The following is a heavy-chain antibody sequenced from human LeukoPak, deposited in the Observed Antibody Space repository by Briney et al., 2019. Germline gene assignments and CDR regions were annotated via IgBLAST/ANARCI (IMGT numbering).Heavy chain of an antibody. Sequence: SVKVSCKASGGTFSSYAISWVRQAPGQGLEWMGGIIPIFGTANYAQKFQGRVTITTDESTSTAYMELSSLRSEDTAVYYCARSHCSSTSCYRYYYYMDVWGKGTTVTVSS. CDR2: IIPIFGTA. V-gene: IGHV1-69*05. J-gene: IGHJ6*03. D-gene: IGHD2-2*02. CDR1: GGTFSSYA. CDR3: ARSHCSSTSCYRYYYYMDV.